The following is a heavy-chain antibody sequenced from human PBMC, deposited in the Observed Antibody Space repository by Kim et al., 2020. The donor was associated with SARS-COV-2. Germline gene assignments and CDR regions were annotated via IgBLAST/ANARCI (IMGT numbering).Heavy chain of an antibody. CDR1: GGSISSSSYY. D-gene: IGHD3-22*01. CDR3: ARHKRQIVVVTNWFDP. J-gene: IGHJ5*02. Sequence: SETLSLTCTVSGGSISSSSYYWGWIRQPPGKGLEWIGSIYYSGSTYYNPSLKSRVTISVDTSKNQFSLKLSSVTAADTAVYYCARHKRQIVVVTNWFDPWGQGTLVTVSS. V-gene: IGHV4-39*01. CDR2: IYYSGST.